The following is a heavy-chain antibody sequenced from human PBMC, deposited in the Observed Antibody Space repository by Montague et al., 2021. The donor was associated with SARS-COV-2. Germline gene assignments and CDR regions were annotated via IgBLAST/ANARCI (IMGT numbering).Heavy chain of an antibody. V-gene: IGHV4-59*01. Sequence: SETLSLTCTVSGGSISSYYWYWIRQSPGKGLEWIGYIYYSGSTKXNPSFKSRVTMLVDTSKRQMSLRLNSVTAADTAVYYCAGDRGRFWHFDLWGRGTLVTVSS. CDR2: IYYSGST. D-gene: IGHD5-12*01. CDR1: GGSISSYY. J-gene: IGHJ2*01. CDR3: AGDRGRFWHFDL.